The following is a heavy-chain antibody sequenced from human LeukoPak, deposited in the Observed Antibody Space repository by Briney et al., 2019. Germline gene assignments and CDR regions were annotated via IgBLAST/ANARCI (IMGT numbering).Heavy chain of an antibody. CDR3: ARFGWDGDYGRRYHYYMDV. V-gene: IGHV4-61*02. D-gene: IGHD4-17*01. Sequence: SQTLSLTCTVSGGSISSGSYYWSWIRQPAGKGLEWIGRIYTSGSTNYNPSLKSRVTISVDTSKNQFSLKLSSVTAADTAVYYCARFGWDGDYGRRYHYYMDVWGKGTTVTVSS. CDR1: GGSISSGSYY. J-gene: IGHJ6*03. CDR2: IYTSGST.